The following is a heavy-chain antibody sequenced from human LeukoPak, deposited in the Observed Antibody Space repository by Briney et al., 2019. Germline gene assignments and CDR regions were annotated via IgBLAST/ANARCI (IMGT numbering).Heavy chain of an antibody. D-gene: IGHD1/OR15-1a*01. Sequence: ASVKVSCKASGYTFTGYYMHWVRQASGQGLEWMGRINPNSGGTNYAQKFQGRVTMTRDTSISTAYMELSRLRSDDTAVYYCARKKQGLGFPDYWGQGTLVTVSS. CDR1: GYTFTGYY. V-gene: IGHV1-2*06. CDR2: INPNSGGT. CDR3: ARKKQGLGFPDY. J-gene: IGHJ4*02.